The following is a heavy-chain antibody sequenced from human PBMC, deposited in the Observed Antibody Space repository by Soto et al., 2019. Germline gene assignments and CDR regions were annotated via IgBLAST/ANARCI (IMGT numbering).Heavy chain of an antibody. V-gene: IGHV3-13*04. CDR2: IGTAADT. CDR1: GFTFRTND. D-gene: IGHD5-12*01. J-gene: IGHJ4*02. CDR3: ARGWLRRGYLDY. Sequence: EEQLVESGGGLVQPGGSLRLSCAASGFTFRTNDMHWVRQAPGKGLEWVAGIGTAADTYYPDSVKGRFTISRDNAKSSLYLQMKSLSAGDTAVYYCARGWLRRGYLDYWGQGTLVTVSS.